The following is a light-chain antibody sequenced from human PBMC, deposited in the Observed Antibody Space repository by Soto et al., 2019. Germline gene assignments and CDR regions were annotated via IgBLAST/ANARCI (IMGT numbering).Light chain of an antibody. V-gene: IGKV3-20*01. J-gene: IGKJ1*01. CDR2: GAS. Sequence: EIVLTQSPGTLSLSPWEIATLSCRASQSVSSSYLAWYQQKPGQAPRLLIYGASSRATGIPDRFTGSGSGTDFTLTISRLEPEDFAVFYCHQYGSSPQTFGHGTKVDIK. CDR1: QSVSSSY. CDR3: HQYGSSPQT.